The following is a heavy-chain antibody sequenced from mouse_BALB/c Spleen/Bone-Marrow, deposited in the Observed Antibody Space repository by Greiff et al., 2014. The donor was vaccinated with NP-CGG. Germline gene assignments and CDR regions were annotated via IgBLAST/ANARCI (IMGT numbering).Heavy chain of an antibody. J-gene: IGHJ3*01. CDR2: IDPSDSET. V-gene: IGHV1-69*02. D-gene: IGHD2-1*01. CDR1: GYTFTSYW. CDR3: ARSGGNYVSFAY. Sequence: QVQLKESGAELVKPGAPVKLSCKASGYTFTSYWMNWVKQRPGRGLEWIGRIDPSDSETHYNQKFKDEATLTVDKSSSTAYIQLSSLTSEDSAVYYCARSGGNYVSFAYWGQGTLVTVSA.